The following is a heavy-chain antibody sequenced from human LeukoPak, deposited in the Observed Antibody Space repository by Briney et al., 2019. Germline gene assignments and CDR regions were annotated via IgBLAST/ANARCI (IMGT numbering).Heavy chain of an antibody. D-gene: IGHD4-17*01. CDR2: IYYSGST. Sequence: SETLSLTCTVSGGSISSGSYYWSWIRQPPGKGLEWIGYIYYSGSTNYNPSLKSRVTISVDTSKNQFSLKLSSVTAADTAVYYCARVPYGDYDWFDPWGQGTLVTVSS. J-gene: IGHJ5*02. CDR1: GGSISSGSYY. CDR3: ARVPYGDYDWFDP. V-gene: IGHV4-61*01.